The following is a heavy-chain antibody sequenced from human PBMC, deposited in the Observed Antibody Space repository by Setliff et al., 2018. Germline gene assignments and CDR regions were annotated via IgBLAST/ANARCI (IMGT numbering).Heavy chain of an antibody. CDR1: GFTFSGSA. CDR2: IRSKAFSYAT. Sequence: PGGSLRLSCAVSGFTFSGSAVHWVRQASGKGLEWVGRIRSKAFSYATRYTDSVKGRFTISRDNAKNSLYLQMNSLRAEDTAVYYCARAFPHSTIAIPAAMGYYFDYWGQGTLVTVSS. V-gene: IGHV3-73*01. CDR3: ARAFPHSTIAIPAAMGYYFDY. D-gene: IGHD2-2*01. J-gene: IGHJ4*02.